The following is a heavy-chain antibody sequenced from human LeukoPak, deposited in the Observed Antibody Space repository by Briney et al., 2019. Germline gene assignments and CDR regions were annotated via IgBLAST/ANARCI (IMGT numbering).Heavy chain of an antibody. J-gene: IGHJ6*02. CDR1: GGTFSSYA. CDR3: ARDPTAFWSGYYRPCYYGMDV. D-gene: IGHD3-3*01. Sequence: ASVKVSCKASGGTFSSYAISWVRQAPGQGLEWMGGIIPIFGTANYAQKFQGRVTITADESTSTAYMELSSLRSEDTAVYYCARDPTAFWSGYYRPCYYGMDVWGQGTTVTVSS. CDR2: IIPIFGTA. V-gene: IGHV1-69*13.